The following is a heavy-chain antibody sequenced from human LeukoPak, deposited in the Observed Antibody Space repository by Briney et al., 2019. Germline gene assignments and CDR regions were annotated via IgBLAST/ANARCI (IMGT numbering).Heavy chain of an antibody. V-gene: IGHV3-21*01. CDR2: ISSSSSYI. Sequence: GRSLRLSCAASGFTFSSYSMNWVRQAPGKGLEWVSSISSSSSYIYYADSVKGRFTISRDNGKNTLYLQMNSLGAEDTAVYYCAKDQAGAWGQGTRVTVSS. CDR1: GFTFSSYS. D-gene: IGHD1-26*01. CDR3: AKDQAGA. J-gene: IGHJ5*02.